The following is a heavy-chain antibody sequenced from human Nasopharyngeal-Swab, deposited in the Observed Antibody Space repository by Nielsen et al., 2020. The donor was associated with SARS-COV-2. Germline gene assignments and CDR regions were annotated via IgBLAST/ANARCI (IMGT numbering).Heavy chain of an antibody. V-gene: IGHV3-15*01. Sequence: WIRQPPGKGLEWVGRITSNTDVFPPSSASPLPGRFTISRDDSKNTLYLQMNSLKTEDTAVYYCTTDPTGALGSNLHWYFDLWGRGTLVTVSS. CDR3: TTDPTGALGSNLHWYFDL. D-gene: IGHD3-10*01. J-gene: IGHJ2*01. CDR2: ITSNTDVFPP.